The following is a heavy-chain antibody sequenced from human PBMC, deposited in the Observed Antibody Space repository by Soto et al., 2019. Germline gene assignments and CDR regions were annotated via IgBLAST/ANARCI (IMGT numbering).Heavy chain of an antibody. CDR3: AREGHNTTVRGPPSWFDA. CDR2: MIPILGMA. CDR1: ARTFSIFT. J-gene: IGHJ5*02. V-gene: IGHV1-69*04. Sequence: SVKGSCKASARTFSIFTISWVRQAPGQGREWMGRMIPILGMANYTQKFQGRVTITADKSTSTAYMALSSLRSEDTAVYYCAREGHNTTVRGPPSWFDAWGQGTLVTVSS. D-gene: IGHD3-10*01.